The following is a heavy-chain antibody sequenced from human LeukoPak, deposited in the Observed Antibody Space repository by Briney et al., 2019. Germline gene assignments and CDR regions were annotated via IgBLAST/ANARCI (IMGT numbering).Heavy chain of an antibody. V-gene: IGHV3-23*01. D-gene: IGHD6-13*01. CDR3: AKVEGGWTAAGPNFDY. CDR1: GFTFSSYA. CDR2: ISGSGGST. J-gene: IGHJ4*02. Sequence: GGSLRLSCAAPGFTFSSYAMSWVRQAPGKGLEWVSAISGSGGSTYYADSVKGRFTISRDNSKNTLYLQMNSLRAEDTAVYYCAKVEGGWTAAGPNFDYWGQGTLVTVSS.